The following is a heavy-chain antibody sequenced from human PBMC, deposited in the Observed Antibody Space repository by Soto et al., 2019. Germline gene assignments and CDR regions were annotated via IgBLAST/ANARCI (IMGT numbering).Heavy chain of an antibody. CDR1: GGSISSYY. CDR2: IHYTGGT. Sequence: SETLSLTXAVSGGSISSYYWSWIRQPPGKGLEWIGYIHYTGGTSKNPSLKSRVTISVDMSKNQFSLELSSVTAADTAVYYCARRYRTPGAYYFDYWGQGALVTVSS. D-gene: IGHD2-8*01. J-gene: IGHJ4*02. CDR3: ARRYRTPGAYYFDY. V-gene: IGHV4-59*01.